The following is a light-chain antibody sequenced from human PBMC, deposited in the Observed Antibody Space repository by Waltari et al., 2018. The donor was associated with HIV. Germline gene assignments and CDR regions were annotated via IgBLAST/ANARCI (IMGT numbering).Light chain of an antibody. V-gene: IGLV2-14*03. CDR1: SSDVGAYHS. Sequence: QSALTQPASVSGSPGQSINISCTGTSSDVGAYHSVSWYRQTPGEPPKLIIYDVNKRPTGISSRFSGSKSGNTASLTISGLQAEDEADFYCSSSTTSSVLVFGGGTKLTVL. J-gene: IGLJ2*01. CDR2: DVN. CDR3: SSSTTSSVLV.